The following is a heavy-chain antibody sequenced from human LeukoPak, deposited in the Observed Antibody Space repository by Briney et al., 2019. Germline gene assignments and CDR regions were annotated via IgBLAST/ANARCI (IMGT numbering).Heavy chain of an antibody. J-gene: IGHJ3*01. D-gene: IGHD1-14*01. V-gene: IGHV3-23*01. Sequence: GGSLRLSCAASGFTFSSYAMSWVRQAPGKGLEWVSSISAGGRTYYADSGKGRFTISRDNSKETVFLQMNSLRAEDTAHYYCAKGKVNHDGAFDFWGQGTTVTVSS. CDR2: ISAGGRT. CDR1: GFTFSSYA. CDR3: AKGKVNHDGAFDF.